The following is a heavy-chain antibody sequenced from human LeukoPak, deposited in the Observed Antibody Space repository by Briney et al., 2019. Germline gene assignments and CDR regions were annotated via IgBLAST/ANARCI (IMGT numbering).Heavy chain of an antibody. V-gene: IGHV4-34*01. Sequence: SETLSLTCAVYGGSFSGYYWSWIRQPPGKGLEWIGEINHSGSTNYNPSLKRRVTISVDTSKNQFSLKLSSVTAADTAVYYCASIVPAAIPYWGQGTLVTVSS. CDR2: INHSGST. J-gene: IGHJ4*02. CDR1: GGSFSGYY. D-gene: IGHD2-2*01. CDR3: ASIVPAAIPY.